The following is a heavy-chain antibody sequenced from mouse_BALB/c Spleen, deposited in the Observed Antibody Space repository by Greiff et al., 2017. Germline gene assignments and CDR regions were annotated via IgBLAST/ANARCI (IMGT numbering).Heavy chain of an antibody. CDR2: ICSGGSYT. Sequence: EVQLVESGGGLVKPGGSLKLSCAASGFSFSSYAMPWVRQSPEKRLEWVAEICSGGSYTYYPDSVKGRFTITRDYAKKVLYLLMSSLKTEDTVMYCCARGEYPYYFDYWGQGTTVTVSS. J-gene: IGHJ2*01. CDR3: ARGEYPYYFDY. V-gene: IGHV5-6*01. D-gene: IGHD5-1*01. CDR1: GFSFSSYA.